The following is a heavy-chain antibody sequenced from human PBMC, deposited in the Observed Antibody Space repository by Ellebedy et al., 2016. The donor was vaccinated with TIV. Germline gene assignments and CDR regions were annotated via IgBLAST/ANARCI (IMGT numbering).Heavy chain of an antibody. Sequence: ASVKVSCXASGYTFTSYTIHWVRQAPGQRLEWMGWINTGNGNTKYSQKFQGRVAITRDTSANTAYMELSGLRSEDTAAYHCARNLLGHSKAFDIWGHGTMVTVSS. J-gene: IGHJ3*02. CDR1: GYTFTSYT. V-gene: IGHV1-3*04. CDR3: ARNLLGHSKAFDI. D-gene: IGHD1-7*01. CDR2: INTGNGNT.